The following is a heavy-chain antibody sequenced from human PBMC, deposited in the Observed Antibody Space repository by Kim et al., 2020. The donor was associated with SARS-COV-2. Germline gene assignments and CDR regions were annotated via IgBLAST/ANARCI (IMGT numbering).Heavy chain of an antibody. D-gene: IGHD3-10*01. CDR3: ARDPWSRLRGVTYSYYGMDV. J-gene: IGHJ6*02. V-gene: IGHV3-30-3*01. CDR1: AFTFSSCA. CDR2: ISYDGSNK. Sequence: GGSLSLSCAASAFTFSSCAMHWVRQAPGKGLEWVAVISYDGSNKHYADSVKGRFTISRDNSKNTLYLHMNSLRAEDTALHYCARDPWSRLRGVTYSYYGMDVCGQGTTVTVSS.